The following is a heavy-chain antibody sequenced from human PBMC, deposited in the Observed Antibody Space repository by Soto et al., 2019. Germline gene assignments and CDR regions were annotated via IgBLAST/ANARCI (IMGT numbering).Heavy chain of an antibody. Sequence: QVQLVQSGAEVKKPGASVKVSCKASGYTFTGYYMHWVRQAPGQGLEWMGWINPNSGGTNYAQKFQGRVTMTRDTFISTAYMELSRLRSDDTAVYYCARMTSGYASRWSYYFDYWGQGALVTVSS. CDR3: ARMTSGYASRWSYYFDY. V-gene: IGHV1-2*02. D-gene: IGHD5-12*01. J-gene: IGHJ4*02. CDR2: INPNSGGT. CDR1: GYTFTGYY.